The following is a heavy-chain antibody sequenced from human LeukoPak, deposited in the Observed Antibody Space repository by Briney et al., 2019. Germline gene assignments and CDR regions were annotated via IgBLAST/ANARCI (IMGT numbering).Heavy chain of an antibody. Sequence: HPGGSLRLSCAASGFTFSDYYMSWVRQAPGKGLEWASVIHCGGSTYYADSVKGRFTISRHNSKNTLYLQMNSLRAEDTAVYYCATDAFDIWGQGTMVTVSS. J-gene: IGHJ3*02. CDR3: ATDAFDI. V-gene: IGHV3-53*04. CDR1: GFTFSDYY. CDR2: IHCGGST.